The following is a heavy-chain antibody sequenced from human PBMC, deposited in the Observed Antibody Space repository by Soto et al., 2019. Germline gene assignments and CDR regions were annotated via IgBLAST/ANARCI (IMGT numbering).Heavy chain of an antibody. D-gene: IGHD4-17*01. Sequence: ASVKVSCKTSGYTFTNYGINWVRQAPGQGLEWMGWISAYNGNTNYAQKLQGRVTMTTDTSTSTAYMALRSLRSDDTAVYYCARVPTPSYSDSDTTNWFVPWDQGTLVSGSS. CDR3: ARVPTPSYSDSDTTNWFVP. J-gene: IGHJ5*02. CDR2: ISAYNGNT. V-gene: IGHV1-18*04. CDR1: GYTFTNYG.